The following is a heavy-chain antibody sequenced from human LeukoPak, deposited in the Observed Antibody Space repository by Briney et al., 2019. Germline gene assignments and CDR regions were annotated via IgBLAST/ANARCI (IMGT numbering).Heavy chain of an antibody. Sequence: ASVKVSCKASGGTFSSYAISWVRQAPGLGLEWMGRIIPILGIANYAQKFQGRVTITADKSTSTAYMELSSLRAEDTAVYYCASGRGSSSWNRAFHYWGQGTLVTVSS. CDR1: GGTFSSYA. D-gene: IGHD6-13*01. CDR3: ASGRGSSSWNRAFHY. J-gene: IGHJ4*02. V-gene: IGHV1-69*04. CDR2: IIPILGIA.